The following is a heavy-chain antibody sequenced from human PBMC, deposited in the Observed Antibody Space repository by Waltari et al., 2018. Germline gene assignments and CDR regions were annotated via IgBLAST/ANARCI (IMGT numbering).Heavy chain of an antibody. Sequence: QVQLQESGPGLVKPSQTLSLTCTVYGGSINSANYYWSWIRRPAGKGLEWTGHFHTSWTINYNPSLKSRVTISVDTSKNQISLTLTYVTAADTAVYYCARSGNTAVASGAFEIWGQGTMVTVSS. CDR2: FHTSWTI. CDR3: ARSGNTAVASGAFEI. D-gene: IGHD5-18*01. CDR1: GGSINSANYY. V-gene: IGHV4-61*02. J-gene: IGHJ3*02.